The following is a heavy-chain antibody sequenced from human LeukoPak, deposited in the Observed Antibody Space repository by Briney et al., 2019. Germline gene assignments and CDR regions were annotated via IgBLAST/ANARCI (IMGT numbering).Heavy chain of an antibody. V-gene: IGHV1-2*02. CDR1: GYTFTGYY. Sequence: ASVNVSCKASGYTFTGYYMHWVRQAPGQGLEWMGWINPNSGGTNYAQKFQGRVTMTRDTSISTAYMELSRLRSDDTAVYYCARAAYYDSSGFDYWGQGTLVTVSS. CDR3: ARAAYYDSSGFDY. CDR2: INPNSGGT. J-gene: IGHJ4*02. D-gene: IGHD3-22*01.